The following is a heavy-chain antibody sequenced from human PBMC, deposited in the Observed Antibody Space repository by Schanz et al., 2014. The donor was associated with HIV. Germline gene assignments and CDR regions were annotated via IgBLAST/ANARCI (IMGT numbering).Heavy chain of an antibody. Sequence: EVQLLESGGGLVQPGGSLRLSCVASGFTFSNYAMSWVRQAPGKGLEWVSDIGGNGGATYYTDSVKGRFTVSRANSKNTLYLQMNSLRAEDTAVYYCAKRGPYTGRYEYFQQWGQGTLVTVSS. CDR3: AKRGPYTGRYEYFQQ. CDR1: GFTFSNYA. J-gene: IGHJ1*01. CDR2: IGGNGGAT. V-gene: IGHV3-23*01. D-gene: IGHD1-26*01.